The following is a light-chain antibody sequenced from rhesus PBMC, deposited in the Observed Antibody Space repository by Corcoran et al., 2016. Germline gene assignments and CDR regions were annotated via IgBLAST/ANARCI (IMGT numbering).Light chain of an antibody. CDR2: EVS. CDR1: SSDIGGYHY. V-gene: IGLV2-32*02. J-gene: IGLJ1*01. Sequence: QAALTQPSSVSGSPGQSVTISCTGTSSDIGGYHYVSWYQQHPGTAPKLMIYEVSKRPSGVSDRFSGSKSGNTASLTISGLQAEDEADYYCSSYAGSNTYIFGAGTRLTVL. CDR3: SSYAGSNTYI.